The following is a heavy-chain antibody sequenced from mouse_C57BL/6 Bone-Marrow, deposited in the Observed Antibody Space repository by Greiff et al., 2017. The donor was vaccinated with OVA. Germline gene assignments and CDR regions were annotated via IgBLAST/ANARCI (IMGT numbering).Heavy chain of an antibody. V-gene: IGHV1-54*01. D-gene: IGHD2-2*01. CDR3: ARDMVTTGNYYAMDD. CDR2: INPGSGGT. Sequence: QVQLQQSGAELVRPGTSVKVSCKASGYAFTNYLIEWVKQRPGQGLEWIGVINPGSGGTNYNEKFKGKATLTADKSSSTAYMQLSSLTSEDSAVYVCARDMVTTGNYYAMDDWGQGTSVTVSS. CDR1: GYAFTNYL. J-gene: IGHJ4*01.